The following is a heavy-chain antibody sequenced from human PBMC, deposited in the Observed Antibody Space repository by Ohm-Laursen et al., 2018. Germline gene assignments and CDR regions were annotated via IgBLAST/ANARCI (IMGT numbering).Heavy chain of an antibody. CDR3: ARKTDWNHYYFDY. CDR1: GGSISSTSYY. J-gene: IGHJ4*02. CDR2: IYYTGST. V-gene: IGHV4-39*01. Sequence: PSETLSLTCTVSGGSISSTSYYWGWIRQPPGKGLEWIGSIYYTGSTYFNPSLQSRVTISVDTSKNQFSLSLSSVTAADTAMYYCARKTDWNHYYFDYWGQGTLVTVSS. D-gene: IGHD1-1*01.